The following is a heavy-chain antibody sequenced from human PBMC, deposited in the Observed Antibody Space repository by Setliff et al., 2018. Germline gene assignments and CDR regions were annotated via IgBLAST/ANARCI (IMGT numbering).Heavy chain of an antibody. CDR2: LHSSGDT. D-gene: IGHD1-26*01. Sequence: LSLTCAVSGDSINSGPYYWSWIRQSAGEGLEWIGRLHSSGDTTYNPSLKGRVAISTDTSKNHFSLKLTSVTAADTAVYYCARDNTVVGATDYWGQGTLVTVSS. CDR1: GDSINSGPYY. CDR3: ARDNTVVGATDY. J-gene: IGHJ4*02. V-gene: IGHV4-61*02.